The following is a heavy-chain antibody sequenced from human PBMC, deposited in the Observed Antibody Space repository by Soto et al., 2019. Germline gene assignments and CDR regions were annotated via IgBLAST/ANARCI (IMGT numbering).Heavy chain of an antibody. V-gene: IGHV3-48*01. CDR2: ISSSSSTI. D-gene: IGHD5-18*01. J-gene: IGHJ4*02. CDR3: ARDSGYSYGPLDY. CDR1: GFTFSSYS. Sequence: PAGSLRLSCAASGFTFSSYSMNWVRQAPGKGLEWVSYISSSSSTIYYADSVKGRITISRDNAKNSLYLQMNSPRAEATAVYYCARDSGYSYGPLDYWGQGTLVTVSS.